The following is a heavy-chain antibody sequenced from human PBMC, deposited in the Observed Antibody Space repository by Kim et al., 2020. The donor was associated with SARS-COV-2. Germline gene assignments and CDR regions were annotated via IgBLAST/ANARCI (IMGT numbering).Heavy chain of an antibody. J-gene: IGHJ4*02. CDR1: GGSISSGGYS. V-gene: IGHV4-30-2*01. Sequence: SETLSLTCAVSGGSISSGGYSWSWILQPPGKGLEWIGYIYHSGSTYYNPSLKSRVTISVDRSKNQFSLKLSSVTAADTAVYYCARATGYYDSSGYGGFDYWGQGTLVTVSS. CDR2: IYHSGST. CDR3: ARATGYYDSSGYGGFDY. D-gene: IGHD3-22*01.